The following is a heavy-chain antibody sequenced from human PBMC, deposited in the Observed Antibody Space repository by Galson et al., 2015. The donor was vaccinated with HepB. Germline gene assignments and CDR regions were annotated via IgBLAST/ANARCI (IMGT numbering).Heavy chain of an antibody. V-gene: IGHV5-51*01. J-gene: IGHJ4*02. CDR2: IWPGDSDT. Sequence: QSGAEVKKPGESLKISCEGSGYKFTNYWIGWVRQMPGKGLEWMGIIWPGDSDTRYSPSFQGQVTISADKAINTAYLQWSSLKASDTAMYYCAKTGGRVYFDYWGQGTLVTVSS. CDR1: GYKFTNYW. CDR3: AKTGGRVYFDY. D-gene: IGHD3-16*01.